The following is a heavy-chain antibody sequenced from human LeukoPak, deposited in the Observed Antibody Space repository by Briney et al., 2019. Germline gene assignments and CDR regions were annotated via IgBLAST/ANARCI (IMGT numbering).Heavy chain of an antibody. CDR3: ARDQRACSGGSCYPGWFAP. Sequence: ASLKPSCKASGGTFSRSAISSVAQAPGPRLNGMGWINPSVSTNSPPTIHPTVTMARDTSISTAYMELSRLRSDDTAVYYCARDQRACSGGSCYPGWFAPWGQGTLVTVSS. J-gene: IGHJ5*02. D-gene: IGHD2-15*01. CDR2: INPSVST. CDR1: GGTFSRSA. V-gene: IGHV1-2*02.